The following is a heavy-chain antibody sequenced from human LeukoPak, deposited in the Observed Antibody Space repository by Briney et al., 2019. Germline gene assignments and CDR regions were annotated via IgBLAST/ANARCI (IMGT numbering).Heavy chain of an antibody. CDR3: AREASHIVVVIHYYYYYMDV. CDR2: IKQDGSEK. V-gene: IGHV3-7*01. J-gene: IGHJ6*03. Sequence: GGSLRLSCAASGFTFSSYWMSWVRQAPGKGLEWVANIKQDGSEKYYVDSVKGRFTISRDNAKNSLYLQMNSLRAEDTAVYYCAREASHIVVVIHYYYYYMDVWGKGTTVTVSS. D-gene: IGHD2-21*01. CDR1: GFTFSSYW.